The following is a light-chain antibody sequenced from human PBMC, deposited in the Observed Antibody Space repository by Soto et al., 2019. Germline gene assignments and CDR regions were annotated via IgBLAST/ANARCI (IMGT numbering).Light chain of an antibody. CDR2: DVS. J-gene: IGLJ2*01. CDR3: SSYTTATTPEVV. Sequence: QSALIQPASVSGSPGQSITISCTETSSDIGGFNYVSWYQQHPGKAPKLMLYDVSNRPSGVSNRFSGSKSGNTASLTISGLQAEDEADYYCSSYTTATTPEVVFGGGTKVTVL. CDR1: SSDIGGFNY. V-gene: IGLV2-14*03.